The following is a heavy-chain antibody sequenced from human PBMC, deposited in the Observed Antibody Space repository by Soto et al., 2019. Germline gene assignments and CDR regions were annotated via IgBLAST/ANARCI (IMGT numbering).Heavy chain of an antibody. Sequence: PSETLSLTCTVSGGSLSSYYGGWVRQPPGEGLEGIGSIYYSGSTYYNPSLKSRVTISVDTSKNQFSLKLSSVTAADTAVYYCARLGYYDILTGYYKGLVYWYFDYWGQGTLVTVSS. CDR1: GGSLSSYY. J-gene: IGHJ4*02. V-gene: IGHV4-39*01. CDR2: IYYSGST. D-gene: IGHD3-9*01. CDR3: ARLGYYDILTGYYKGLVYWYFDY.